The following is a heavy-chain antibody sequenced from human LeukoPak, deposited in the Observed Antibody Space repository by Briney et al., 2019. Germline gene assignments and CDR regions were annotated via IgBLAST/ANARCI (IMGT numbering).Heavy chain of an antibody. V-gene: IGHV3-53*01. CDR3: SRRAGAYSHPYDY. CDR2: IYSDNT. D-gene: IGHD4/OR15-4a*01. J-gene: IGHJ4*02. Sequence: GGSLRLSCTVSGFTVCRNSMSWVRPAPGKGREWVSFIYSDNTHYSDSVQGRFTISRDNSKNTLYLQMNSLRAADTAVYYCSRRAGAYSHPYDYWGQGTLVTVSS. CDR1: GFTVCRNS.